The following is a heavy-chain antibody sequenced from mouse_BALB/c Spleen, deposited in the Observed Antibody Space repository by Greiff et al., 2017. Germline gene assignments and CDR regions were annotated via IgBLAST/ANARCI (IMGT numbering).Heavy chain of an antibody. D-gene: IGHD2-1*01. V-gene: IGHV1-69*02. Sequence: QVQLQQPGAELVRPGASVKLSCKASGSTFTSYWINWVKQRPGQGLEWIGNIYPSDSYTNYNQKFKDKATLTVDKSSSTAYMQLSSPTSEDSAVYYCTRLRYGNYGAMDYWGQGTSVTVSS. CDR1: GSTFTSYW. CDR3: TRLRYGNYGAMDY. J-gene: IGHJ4*01. CDR2: IYPSDSYT.